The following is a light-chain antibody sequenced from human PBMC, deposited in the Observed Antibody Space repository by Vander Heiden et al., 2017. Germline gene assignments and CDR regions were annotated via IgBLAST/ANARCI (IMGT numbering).Light chain of an antibody. CDR3: QSYDSSLSGYVV. CDR1: SSNIGAGYD. CDR2: GNS. J-gene: IGLJ2*01. Sequence: QSVLTPPPAVSGAPGQRATISCTGSSSNIGAGYDVHWYQQLPGTAPKHLIYGNSNRPSGVPDRFSGSKSGTSASLAITGLQAEDEADYYCQSYDSSLSGYVVFGGGTKLTVL. V-gene: IGLV1-40*01.